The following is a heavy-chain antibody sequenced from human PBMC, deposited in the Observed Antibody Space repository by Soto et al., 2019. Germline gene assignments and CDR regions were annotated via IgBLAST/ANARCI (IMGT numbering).Heavy chain of an antibody. CDR1: GFTFSSYA. CDR3: ARDYYYYGSGTGYGMDV. Sequence: PGGSLRLSCAASGFTFSSYAMHWVRQAPGKGLEWVAVISYDGSNKYYADSVKGRFTISRDNSKNTLYLQMNSLRAEDTAVYYCARDYYYYGSGTGYGMDVWGQGTTVTVS. CDR2: ISYDGSNK. J-gene: IGHJ6*02. D-gene: IGHD3-10*01. V-gene: IGHV3-30-3*01.